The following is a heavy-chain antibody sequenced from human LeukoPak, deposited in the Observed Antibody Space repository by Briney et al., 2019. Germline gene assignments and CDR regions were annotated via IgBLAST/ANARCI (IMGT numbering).Heavy chain of an antibody. CDR3: ARGRTSLL. D-gene: IGHD2-2*01. V-gene: IGHV4-4*07. Sequence: SETLSLTCTVSGGSISSYDWNWIPQPVGKGLEWIGRVHSSGSTNYNASLKSRVTMSVDTSKNQISLRLNSVTAADTAVYYCARGRTSLLWGRGTLVTVSS. CDR1: GGSISSYD. J-gene: IGHJ2*01. CDR2: VHSSGST.